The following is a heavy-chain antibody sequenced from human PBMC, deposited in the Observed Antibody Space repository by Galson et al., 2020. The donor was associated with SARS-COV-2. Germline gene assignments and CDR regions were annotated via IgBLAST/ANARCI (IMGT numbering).Heavy chain of an antibody. CDR1: GFTFDDYA. J-gene: IGHJ4*02. CDR2: ISWNSGSI. D-gene: IGHD3-22*01. Sequence: GGSLRLSCAASGFTFDDYAMHWVRQAPGKGLEWVSGISWNSGSIGYADSVKGRFTISRDNAKNSLYLQMNSLRAEDTALYYCAKLAYYDSSGVVDYWGQGTLVTVSS. CDR3: AKLAYYDSSGVVDY. V-gene: IGHV3-9*01.